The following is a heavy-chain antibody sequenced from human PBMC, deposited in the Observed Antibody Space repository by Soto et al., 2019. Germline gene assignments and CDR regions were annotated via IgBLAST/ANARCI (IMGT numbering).Heavy chain of an antibody. CDR3: ASRGVYYDFWNGYYNPEYWSEA. CDR2: INHSGST. Sequence: SETLSLTCAVYGVSFSGYYWSWIRHPPGKGLEWIGEINHSGSTNYNPSLKSRVTISVDTSKNQFSLKLSSVTAADTAVYYCASRGVYYDFWNGYYNPEYWSEAWGQGTLVTVSS. J-gene: IGHJ5*02. D-gene: IGHD3-3*01. CDR1: GVSFSGYY. V-gene: IGHV4-34*01.